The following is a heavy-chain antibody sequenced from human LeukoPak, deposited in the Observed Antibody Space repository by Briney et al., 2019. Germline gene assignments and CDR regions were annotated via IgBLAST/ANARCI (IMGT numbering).Heavy chain of an antibody. CDR2: IIPILGIA. CDR1: GGTFSSYT. CDR3: ARGAGRDGYNFSFDY. J-gene: IGHJ4*02. V-gene: IGHV1-69*02. Sequence: SVKVSCKASGGTFSSYTISWVRQAPGQGLEWMGRIIPILGIANYAQKFQGRVTITADKSTSTAYMELSSLRSEDTAVYCCARGAGRDGYNFSFDYWGQGTLVTVSS. D-gene: IGHD5-24*01.